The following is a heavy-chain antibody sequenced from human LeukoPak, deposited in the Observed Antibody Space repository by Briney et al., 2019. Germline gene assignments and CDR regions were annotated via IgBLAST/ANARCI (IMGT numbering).Heavy chain of an antibody. CDR3: ARYYYDSSGYYSVLFDY. Sequence: ASVKVSCKASGYTFTGYYMHWVRQAPGQGLEWMGWINPNSGGTNYAQKFQGRVTMTRDTSISTAYMELSRLRSDDTAVYYCARYYYDSSGYYSVLFDYWGQGTLVTVSS. CDR2: INPNSGGT. CDR1: GYTFTGYY. J-gene: IGHJ4*02. V-gene: IGHV1-2*02. D-gene: IGHD3-22*01.